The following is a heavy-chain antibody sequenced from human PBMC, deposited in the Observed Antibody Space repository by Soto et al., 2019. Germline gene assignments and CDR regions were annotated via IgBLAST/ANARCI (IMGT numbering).Heavy chain of an antibody. Sequence: GSLRLSCXASGFTFRNSAMGWVRQAPGKGLEWVSGISDSGGNTYYADSVKGRFTISRDKSKNTLYLQMSSLRAGDTAVYYCARVAPPYSGYDPYFDYWGQGTLVTVSS. V-gene: IGHV3-23*01. CDR3: ARVAPPYSGYDPYFDY. D-gene: IGHD5-12*01. CDR1: GFTFRNSA. J-gene: IGHJ4*02. CDR2: ISDSGGNT.